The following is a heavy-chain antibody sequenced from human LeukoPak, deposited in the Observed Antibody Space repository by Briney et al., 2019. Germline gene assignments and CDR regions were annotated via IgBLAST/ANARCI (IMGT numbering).Heavy chain of an antibody. CDR3: ARMESHSLGY. V-gene: IGHV3-48*03. Sequence: GGSLRLSCAASGFTFSGYEMNWVRQAPGKGLEWVSYISSSGSTIYYADSVKGRFTISRDNAKNSLYLQMNSLRAEDTAVYYCARMESHSLGYWGQGTLVTVSS. J-gene: IGHJ4*02. D-gene: IGHD5-18*01. CDR2: ISSSGSTI. CDR1: GFTFSGYE.